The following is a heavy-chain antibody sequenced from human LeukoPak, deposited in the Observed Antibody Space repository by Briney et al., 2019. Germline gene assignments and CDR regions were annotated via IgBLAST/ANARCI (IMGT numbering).Heavy chain of an antibody. CDR1: EFSVGSNY. CDR3: ARDLGGSGSYYKVFDS. J-gene: IGHJ4*02. V-gene: IGHV3-66*01. D-gene: IGHD3-10*01. Sequence: GGSLRLSCAASEFSVGSNYMTWDRQAPGKGLEWVSLIYSGGSTYYADSVKGRFTISRDNSKNTLYLQMNSLRAEDTAVYYCARDLGGSGSYYKVFDSWGQGTLVTVSS. CDR2: IYSGGST.